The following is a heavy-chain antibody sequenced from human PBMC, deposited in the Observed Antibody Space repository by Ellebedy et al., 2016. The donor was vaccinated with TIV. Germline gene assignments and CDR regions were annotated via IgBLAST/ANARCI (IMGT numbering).Heavy chain of an antibody. V-gene: IGHV4-59*01. J-gene: IGHJ6*03. Sequence: SETLSLTCPVSRVSMSSYSWSWIRQPPGMVLEWVGYVYDSGSTSYNPSLKSRVTISIASSKHQFSLKSSSVSAADTAVYYCAREEYDPYEYYYMDVWGKGTTVTVSS. CDR2: VYDSGST. D-gene: IGHD1-1*01. CDR1: RVSMSSYS. CDR3: AREEYDPYEYYYMDV.